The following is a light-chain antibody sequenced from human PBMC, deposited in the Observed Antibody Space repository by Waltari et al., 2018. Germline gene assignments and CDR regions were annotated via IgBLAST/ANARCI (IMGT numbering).Light chain of an antibody. CDR1: QSVSSSY. CDR2: GAS. CDR3: QQYGSSPLT. Sequence: CRASQSVSSSYLAWYQQKPGQSPRLLIYGASSRATGIPDRFSGSGSGTDFTLTISRLEPEDFAVYYCQQYGSSPLTFGGGTKVEIK. J-gene: IGKJ4*01. V-gene: IGKV3-20*01.